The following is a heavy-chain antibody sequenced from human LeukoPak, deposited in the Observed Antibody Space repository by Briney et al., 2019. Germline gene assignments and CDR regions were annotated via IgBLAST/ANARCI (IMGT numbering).Heavy chain of an antibody. V-gene: IGHV3-74*01. D-gene: IGHD5-18*01. Sequence: GGSLRLSCAASGFTFKNNWMHWVRQAPGKGLMWVSRINTDGTRTTHADSVRGRFTISRDNAKSTLYLQMSSLKAEDTAVYYCARIIGYSNQFDYWGQGTLVTVSS. J-gene: IGHJ4*02. CDR3: ARIIGYSNQFDY. CDR2: INTDGTRT. CDR1: GFTFKNNW.